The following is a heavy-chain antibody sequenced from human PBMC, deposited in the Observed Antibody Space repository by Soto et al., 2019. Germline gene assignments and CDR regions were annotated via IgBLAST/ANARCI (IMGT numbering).Heavy chain of an antibody. Sequence: ASVKVSCKASGGTFSSYAISWVRQAPGQGLEWMGGIIPIFGTANYAQKFQGRVTIAADKSTSTAYMELSSLRSEDTAVYYCARDQDNWNDAVDAFDIWGQGTMVTVSS. V-gene: IGHV1-69*06. CDR2: IIPIFGTA. CDR3: ARDQDNWNDAVDAFDI. J-gene: IGHJ3*02. CDR1: GGTFSSYA. D-gene: IGHD1-1*01.